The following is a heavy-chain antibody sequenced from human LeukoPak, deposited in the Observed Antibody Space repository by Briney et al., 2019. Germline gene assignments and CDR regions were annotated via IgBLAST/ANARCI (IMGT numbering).Heavy chain of an antibody. J-gene: IGHJ6*02. Sequence: SETLSLTCTVSDGSINSYYWSWIRQPPGEGLEWIGYVYYSGSTNYNPSLKSRVTISIDSSKNQFSLNLTSVTAEDTAVYSCARGTSGYYYYGLDVWGQGTTVTVSS. CDR1: DGSINSYY. CDR3: ARGTSGYYYYGLDV. D-gene: IGHD3-3*01. CDR2: VYYSGST. V-gene: IGHV4-59*01.